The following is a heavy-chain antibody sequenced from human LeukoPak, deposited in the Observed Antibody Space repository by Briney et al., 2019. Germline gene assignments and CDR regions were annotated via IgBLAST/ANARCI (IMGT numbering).Heavy chain of an antibody. CDR2: ISGSGGST. J-gene: IGHJ4*02. CDR3: AKDLWFGEYTYYFGY. Sequence: GGSLRLSCAASGFTFSSYAMSWVRQAPGKGLVWVSAISGSGGSTYYADSVKGRFTISRDNSKNTLYLQMNSLRAEDTAVYYCAKDLWFGEYTYYFGYWGQGTLVTVSS. CDR1: GFTFSSYA. D-gene: IGHD3-10*01. V-gene: IGHV3-23*01.